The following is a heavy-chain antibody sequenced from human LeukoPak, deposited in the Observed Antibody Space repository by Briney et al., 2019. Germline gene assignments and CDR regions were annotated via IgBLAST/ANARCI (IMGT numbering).Heavy chain of an antibody. Sequence: TSETLSLTCAVYGGSFSGYYWSWIRQPPGKGLEWIGEINHSGSTNYNPSLKSRVTISVDTTKTQCSLKLSSVTAADTAVYYCARGLRLLYYWGQGTLVTVSS. CDR1: GGSFSGYY. CDR2: INHSGST. V-gene: IGHV4-34*01. CDR3: ARGLRLLYY. J-gene: IGHJ4*02. D-gene: IGHD2-21*01.